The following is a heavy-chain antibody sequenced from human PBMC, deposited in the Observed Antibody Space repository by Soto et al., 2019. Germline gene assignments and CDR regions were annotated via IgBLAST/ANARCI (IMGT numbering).Heavy chain of an antibody. Sequence: PSETLSLTCTVSGVSISGYFWIWIRQPPGKGLEWVGYIYYSGTTNYNPSLKSRVTISVDTSKNQFSLKLSSVTAADTAVYYCARGLRYFDWLSSGQGTLVTAPQ. D-gene: IGHD3-9*01. CDR1: GVSISGYF. V-gene: IGHV4-59*01. J-gene: IGHJ5*02. CDR2: IYYSGTT. CDR3: ARGLRYFDWLS.